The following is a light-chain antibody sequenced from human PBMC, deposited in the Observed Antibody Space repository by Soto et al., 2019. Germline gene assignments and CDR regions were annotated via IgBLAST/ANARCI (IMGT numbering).Light chain of an antibody. Sequence: QSALTQPASLSSAPGQSITISCTGNGSDVGGYKYVSWYQQLPGKAPKLMIYDVSYRPSGVSDRFSGSKSGNTASLIISGLQAEDEADYYCSSYASSSPFVFGTGTKVTVL. CDR3: SSYASSSPFV. CDR1: GSDVGGYKY. J-gene: IGLJ1*01. CDR2: DVS. V-gene: IGLV2-14*01.